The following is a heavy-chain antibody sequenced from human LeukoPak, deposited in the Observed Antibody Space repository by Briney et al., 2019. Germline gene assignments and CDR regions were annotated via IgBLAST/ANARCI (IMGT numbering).Heavy chain of an antibody. Sequence: GGSLRLSCAASGFTFSNFAVTCVRQAPGKGLAWVAAISGTGAATFYADSVRGRFTVSRDNSKNTLYLQMNSLRAEDTAIYYCATDPNGDYIGAFDFWGQGTMVTVSS. CDR3: ATDPNGDYIGAFDF. D-gene: IGHD4-17*01. V-gene: IGHV3-23*01. CDR2: ISGTGAAT. J-gene: IGHJ3*01. CDR1: GFTFSNFA.